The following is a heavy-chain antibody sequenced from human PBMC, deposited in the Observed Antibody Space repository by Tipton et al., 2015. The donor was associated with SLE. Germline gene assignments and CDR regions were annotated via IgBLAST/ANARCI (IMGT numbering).Heavy chain of an antibody. V-gene: IGHV3-9*01. CDR1: GVTFHDYA. J-gene: IGHJ4*02. Sequence: SLRLSCVASGVTFHDYAMHWVRQAPGKGLEWVSSINWDSDIIGYAGSVKGRFTISRDNAKNSLYLQMDSLRAEDTAFYYCAKGPEWLSYWGQGTLVTVSS. D-gene: IGHD3-3*01. CDR2: INWDSDII. CDR3: AKGPEWLSY.